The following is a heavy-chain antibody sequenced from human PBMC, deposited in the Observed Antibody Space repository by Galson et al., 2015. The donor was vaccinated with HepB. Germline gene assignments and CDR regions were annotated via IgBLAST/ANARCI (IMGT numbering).Heavy chain of an antibody. CDR3: ARALDRARGSYSFDY. V-gene: IGHV3-11*01. Sequence: SLRLSCAASGFTFSDYYMSWIRQAPGKGLEWVSYISSSGSTIYYADSVKGRFTISRDNAKNSLYLQMNSLRAEDTAEYYCARALDRARGSYSFDYWGQGTLVTVSS. CDR1: GFTFSDYY. D-gene: IGHD1-26*01. CDR2: ISSSGSTI. J-gene: IGHJ4*02.